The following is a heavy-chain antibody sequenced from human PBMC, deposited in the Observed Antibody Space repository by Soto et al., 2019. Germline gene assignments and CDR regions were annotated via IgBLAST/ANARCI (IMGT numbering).Heavy chain of an antibody. Sequence: PSETLSLTCAVYGWSLSGYYWTWIRQPPGKGLEWIGYINYTGTTTYNPSLKSRVTLSLETSKNQFSLRLTSVTASDTAIYYCARLGAFYQALDTRGQGTLVTLSS. CDR3: ARLGAFYQALDT. V-gene: IGHV4-34*01. D-gene: IGHD3-3*02. J-gene: IGHJ5*02. CDR1: GWSLSGYY. CDR2: INYTGTT.